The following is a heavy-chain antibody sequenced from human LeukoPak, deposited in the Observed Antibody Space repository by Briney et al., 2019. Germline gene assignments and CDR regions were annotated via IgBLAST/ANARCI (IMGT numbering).Heavy chain of an antibody. CDR3: AKGQRSYYGSGSLIPYYFDY. Sequence: GGSLRLSCAASGFTFSTYGMHWVRQAPGRGLEGVAVLSYDAYNEYYADSVKGRFNIFRDNSKNTLYLQMNSLRTEDTAVYYCAKGQRSYYGSGSLIPYYFDYWGQGTLVTVSS. CDR1: GFTFSTYG. D-gene: IGHD3-10*01. CDR2: LSYDAYNE. V-gene: IGHV3-30*18. J-gene: IGHJ4*02.